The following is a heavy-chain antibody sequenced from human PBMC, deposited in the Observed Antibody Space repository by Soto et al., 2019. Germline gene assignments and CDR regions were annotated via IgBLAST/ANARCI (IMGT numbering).Heavy chain of an antibody. CDR1: GGFVTSGSYY. D-gene: IGHD1-1*01. CDR2: MSHRGGT. Sequence: QVQLQQWGAGLLKPSETLSLTCAVYGGFVTSGSYYWSWIRQPPGKGLEWIGEMSHRGGTHFNPSLKTRATISVDTPKNQFTLKMSSVTAADTALYYCARVERGTATTVVDAFDIWGPGTMVTVSS. CDR3: ARVERGTATTVVDAFDI. V-gene: IGHV4-34*01. J-gene: IGHJ3*02.